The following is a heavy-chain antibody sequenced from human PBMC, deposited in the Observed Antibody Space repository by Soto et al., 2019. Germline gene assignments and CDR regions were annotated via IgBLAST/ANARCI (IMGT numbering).Heavy chain of an antibody. CDR3: ARDYYTSGSFRPNKAYNYYGMDV. Sequence: GGSLRLSCAASGFTFSRYAMHWGRQAPGTGLEWVAVISYDGRNKKYAVSEKGRFRISRYNSKNTLYLQMNSLRTEDTAVYYCARDYYTSGSFRPNKAYNYYGMDVWGQGTTVTVSS. D-gene: IGHD3-10*01. CDR1: GFTFSRYA. CDR2: ISYDGRNK. J-gene: IGHJ6*02. V-gene: IGHV3-30*04.